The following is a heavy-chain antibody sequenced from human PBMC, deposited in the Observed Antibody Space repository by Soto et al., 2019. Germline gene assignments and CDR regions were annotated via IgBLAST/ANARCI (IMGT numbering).Heavy chain of an antibody. CDR1: GFSLTTDGAG. Sequence: SGPTLVNPTQTLTLTCTLSGFSLTTDGAGVGWIRQPPGKALEWLALIYWDDDKRYSPSLRSRLTITKDTSKNQVVLTMTNVDPVDTATYYCVHRPLDYNSHGPYHAYSAQGTPVPVSS. D-gene: IGHD4-4*01. J-gene: IGHJ4*02. CDR2: IYWDDDK. CDR3: VHRPLDYNSHGPYHAY. V-gene: IGHV2-5*02.